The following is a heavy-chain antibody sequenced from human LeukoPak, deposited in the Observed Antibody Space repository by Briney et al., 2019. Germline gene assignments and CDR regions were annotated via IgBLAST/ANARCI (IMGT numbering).Heavy chain of an antibody. CDR3: GRGGVPASQDY. V-gene: IGHV3-74*01. J-gene: IGHJ4*01. D-gene: IGHD2-2*01. CDR2: INGDGSTT. CDR1: GFILRDYW. Sequence: GGSLRLSCAASGFILRDYWMHWVRQAPRKGLVWVSHINGDGSTTSYADSVKGRFTISRDNAKNTLYLYINSLRAEDTAVYYCGRGGVPASQDYWGHGTLVTVSS.